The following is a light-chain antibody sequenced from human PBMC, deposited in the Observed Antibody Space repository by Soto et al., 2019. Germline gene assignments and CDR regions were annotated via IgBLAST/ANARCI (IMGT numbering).Light chain of an antibody. V-gene: IGKV1-5*01. CDR2: DGS. J-gene: IGKJ1*01. CDR1: QSISSW. Sequence: DIQMTQSPSTLSASVEDRVTITCRASQSISSWLAWYQQKPGKAPKLLIYDGSTLKSGAPSRFSGSGSGTEFTLTISSLQPDDFATYYCQQHSTYMWAFGQGTKVDIK. CDR3: QQHSTYMWA.